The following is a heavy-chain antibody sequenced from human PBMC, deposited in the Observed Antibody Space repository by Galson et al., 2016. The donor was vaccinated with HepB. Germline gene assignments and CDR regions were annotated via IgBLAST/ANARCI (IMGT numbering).Heavy chain of an antibody. Sequence: CALSGDSVSGSSLAWNWIRQSPSRGLEWLGRTFFTSTWGKEYEECVRSRIIINPDTSKNEFSLHLISVTPEDTAVDYCARGRLTYYAMDVWGQGTTVTVSS. D-gene: IGHD2-21*01. CDR3: ARGRLTYYAMDV. J-gene: IGHJ6*02. V-gene: IGHV6-1*01. CDR1: GDSVSGSSLA. CDR2: TFFTSTWGK.